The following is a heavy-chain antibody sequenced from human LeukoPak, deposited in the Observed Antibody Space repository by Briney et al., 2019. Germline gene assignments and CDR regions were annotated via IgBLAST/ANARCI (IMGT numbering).Heavy chain of an antibody. CDR2: IIPVLNIT. CDR1: GGTFSSSA. V-gene: IGHV1-69*04. Sequence: SVKVSCKTSGGTFSSSAITWVRQAPGQGLEWMGRIIPVLNITTYAQKFQGRVTITADTSTSTAYMELSSLRSEETAGYYCARDQGLTAPPPYGLDVWGQGTTVTVSS. D-gene: IGHD5-18*01. J-gene: IGHJ6*02. CDR3: ARDQGLTAPPPYGLDV.